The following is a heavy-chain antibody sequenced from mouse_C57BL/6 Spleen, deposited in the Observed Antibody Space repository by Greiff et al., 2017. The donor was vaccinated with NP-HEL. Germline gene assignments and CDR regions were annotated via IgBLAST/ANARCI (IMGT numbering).Heavy chain of an antibody. Sequence: QVQLKQSGPELVKPGASVKISCKASGYSFTSYYIHWVKQRPGQGLEWIGWIYPGSGNTKYNEKFKGKATLTADTSSSTAYMQLSSLTSEDSAVYYCARSSYYGSDDYWGQGTTLTVSS. CDR3: ARSSYYGSDDY. J-gene: IGHJ2*01. D-gene: IGHD1-1*01. CDR2: IYPGSGNT. CDR1: GYSFTSYY. V-gene: IGHV1-66*01.